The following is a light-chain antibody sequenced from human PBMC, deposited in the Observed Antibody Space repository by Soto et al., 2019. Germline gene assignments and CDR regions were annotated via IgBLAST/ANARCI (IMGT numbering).Light chain of an antibody. CDR2: GNN. CDR1: SSNIRSNT. Sequence: QSILTQPPSASGTPGQRVTISCSGSSSNIRSNTVNWYQQLPGTAPKLLIYGNNQRPSGVPDRFSAYESGTSASLAISGLQSDDEADYYCATWDDSLNGRVFGGGTKLTVL. CDR3: ATWDDSLNGRV. V-gene: IGLV1-44*01. J-gene: IGLJ3*02.